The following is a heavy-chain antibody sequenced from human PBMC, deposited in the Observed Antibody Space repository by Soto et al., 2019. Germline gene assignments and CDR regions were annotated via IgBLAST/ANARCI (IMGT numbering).Heavy chain of an antibody. CDR1: DDSLSTYY. Sequence: SETLSLTCNVSDDSLSTYYWSWIRQPAGKGLEWIGRIYASGSTNYNPSLKSRVRMSVDTSKKQFSLNMISVTAADMAIYYCARSAIPRGGWFRPWGQGVLVTVSS. V-gene: IGHV4-4*07. D-gene: IGHD2-21*01. J-gene: IGHJ5*02. CDR2: IYASGST. CDR3: ARSAIPRGGWFRP.